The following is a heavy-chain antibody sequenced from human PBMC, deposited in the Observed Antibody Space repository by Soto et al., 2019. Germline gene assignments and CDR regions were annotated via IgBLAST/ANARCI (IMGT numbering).Heavy chain of an antibody. J-gene: IGHJ6*02. CDR1: GDSISTYY. CDR3: ARENYYGSGTYCRLDV. Sequence: QVQLQESGPGLVKPSETLSLTCTVSGDSISTYYWSWIRQPPGKGLEWIGYLYDSGSTHYNPSLKSRVTISVDTSKNQSSLKLTSVTAADTAVYYCARENYYGSGTYCRLDVWGQGTRVTVSS. CDR2: LYDSGST. V-gene: IGHV4-59*01. D-gene: IGHD3-10*01.